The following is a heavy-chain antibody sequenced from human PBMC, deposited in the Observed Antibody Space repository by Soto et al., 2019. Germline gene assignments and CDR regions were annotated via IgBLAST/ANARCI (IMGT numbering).Heavy chain of an antibody. CDR1: GFTFSSYA. Sequence: EVQVLESGGGLVQPGGSLRLSCAASGFTFSSYAMNWVRQAPGKGLEWVSVISGSGGSTYYADSVKGRFTISRDNSKNTLYLKMNSLRAEDTAVYYCARRSSGWYFDYWGQGTLVIVSS. D-gene: IGHD6-19*01. CDR3: ARRSSGWYFDY. CDR2: ISGSGGST. V-gene: IGHV3-23*01. J-gene: IGHJ4*02.